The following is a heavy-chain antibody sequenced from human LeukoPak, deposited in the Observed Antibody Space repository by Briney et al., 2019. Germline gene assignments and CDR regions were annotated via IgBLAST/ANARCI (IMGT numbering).Heavy chain of an antibody. Sequence: SETLSLTCTVSGGSISSSYYYWGWIRQPPGKGLEWIGTIYYSGSTYYNPSLKSRVTISVDTSKNQCSLKLSSLTAADTAVYYCARLPRSSSWYTGFDYWGPGTLVTVSS. J-gene: IGHJ4*02. CDR1: GGSISSSYYY. V-gene: IGHV4-39*01. CDR2: IYYSGST. D-gene: IGHD6-13*01. CDR3: ARLPRSSSWYTGFDY.